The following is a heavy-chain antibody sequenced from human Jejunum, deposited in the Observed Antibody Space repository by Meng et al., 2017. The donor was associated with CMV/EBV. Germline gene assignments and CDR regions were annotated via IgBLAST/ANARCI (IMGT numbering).Heavy chain of an antibody. D-gene: IGHD3-22*01. CDR2: YYGGAT. Sequence: GFTCRAFAMGWVRRAPGRGLEWVSSVYYGGATYYADSVKGRFTISRDTSMDTLYLQLNDLRVEDTAVYYCAKGLNSGSLYNAFDILGQGTMVTVSS. CDR1: GFTCRAFA. J-gene: IGHJ3*02. CDR3: AKGLNSGSLYNAFDI. V-gene: IGHV3-23*01.